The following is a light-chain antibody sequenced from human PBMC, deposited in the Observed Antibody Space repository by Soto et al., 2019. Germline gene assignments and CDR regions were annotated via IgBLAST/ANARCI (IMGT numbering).Light chain of an antibody. V-gene: IGLV3-21*02. Sequence: SYELTQPPSVSVAPGQTAMITCGGDNIGRKSVHWYQQKAGQAPVLVVYDDRDRPSGIPERLSGSKSGNTATLTITWVEAGDEADYYCQVWDNTNDVVFGGGTKVTVL. CDR3: QVWDNTNDVV. CDR2: DDR. J-gene: IGLJ3*02. CDR1: NIGRKS.